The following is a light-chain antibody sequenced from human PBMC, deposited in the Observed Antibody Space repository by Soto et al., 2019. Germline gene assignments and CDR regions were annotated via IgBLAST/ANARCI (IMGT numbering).Light chain of an antibody. CDR1: SSDVGGYNY. CDR3: SSYTSISIDYV. V-gene: IGLV2-14*01. CDR2: EVS. J-gene: IGLJ1*01. Sequence: QSALTQPASVSGSPGQSITISCTGTSSDVGGYNYVSWYQQHPGKAPKLMIYEVSNRPSGVSNRFSGSKSGNTSSLTISGLLSEHEADSYFSSYTSISIDYVVVTGTMVTVL.